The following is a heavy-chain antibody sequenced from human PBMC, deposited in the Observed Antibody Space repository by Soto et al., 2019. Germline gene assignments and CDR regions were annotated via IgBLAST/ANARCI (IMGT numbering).Heavy chain of an antibody. D-gene: IGHD6-19*01. V-gene: IGHV1-18*04. CDR1: GYTFINYG. CDR2: ISTFNGNT. CDR3: TTENTGTRPTVALDF. Sequence: QVPLVQSGGEVKKPGASVKVSCKTSGYTFINYGITWVRQAPGQGLEWMGWISTFNGNTNYAQKFQRRVTMTRDTSTTTAYMELRTLRSDDTAMYYCTTENTGTRPTVALDFWGQGTLGTVSS. J-gene: IGHJ4*02.